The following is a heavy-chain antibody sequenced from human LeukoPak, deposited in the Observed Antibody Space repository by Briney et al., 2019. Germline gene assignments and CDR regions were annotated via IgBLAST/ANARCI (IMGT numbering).Heavy chain of an antibody. CDR2: INPNSGGT. D-gene: IGHD3-3*01. J-gene: IGHJ4*02. Sequence: ASVTVSCKASGYTFTGYYMHWVRQAPGQGLEWMGRINPNSGGTNYAQKFQGRVTMTRDTSISTAYMELSRLRSDDTAVYYCARADFWSGYYQFDYWGQGTLVTVSS. CDR3: ARADFWSGYYQFDY. V-gene: IGHV1-2*06. CDR1: GYTFTGYY.